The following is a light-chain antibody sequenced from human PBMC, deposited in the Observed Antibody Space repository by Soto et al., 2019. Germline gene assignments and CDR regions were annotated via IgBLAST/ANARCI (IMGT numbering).Light chain of an antibody. J-gene: IGKJ5*01. Sequence: DIQKTQSPSYLSAYVGYRVPITCRASQSIGIYLNWYQQKTGKDPKLLIYAASTLQSGVPSRFSGSGSGTDFTLTIRSLQPEELATYDCQQLNSYPITVAQWTRLEIK. V-gene: IGKV1-9*01. CDR2: AAS. CDR1: QSIGIY. CDR3: QQLNSYPIT.